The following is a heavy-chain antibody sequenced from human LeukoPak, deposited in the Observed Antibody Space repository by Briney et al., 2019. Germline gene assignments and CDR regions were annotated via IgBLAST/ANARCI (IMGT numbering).Heavy chain of an antibody. CDR1: GGSISSSSYY. CDR2: IYYSGST. V-gene: IGHV4-39*07. Sequence: SETLSLTCTVSGGSISSSSYYWGWIRQPPGKGLEWIGYIYYSGSTYYNPSLKSRVTISVDTSKNQFSLKLSSVTAADTAVYYCARGDQLRFLESFDPWGQGTLVTVSS. CDR3: ARGDQLRFLESFDP. D-gene: IGHD3-3*01. J-gene: IGHJ5*02.